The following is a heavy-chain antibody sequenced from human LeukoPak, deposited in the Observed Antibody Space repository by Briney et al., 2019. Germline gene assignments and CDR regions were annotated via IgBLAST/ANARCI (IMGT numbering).Heavy chain of an antibody. CDR1: RFTFRNYV. Sequence: GGSLRLSCAASRFTFRNYVMSWVRQAPGKGLEWVSTISGSGGSIYYADSVKGRFTISRDNSQNMLYLQMNSLRAEDTAVYYCAEDTASLRLQSIWGFDYWGQGTLVTVSS. CDR3: AEDTASLRLQSIWGFDY. V-gene: IGHV3-23*01. CDR2: ISGSGGSI. J-gene: IGHJ4*02. D-gene: IGHD4-11*01.